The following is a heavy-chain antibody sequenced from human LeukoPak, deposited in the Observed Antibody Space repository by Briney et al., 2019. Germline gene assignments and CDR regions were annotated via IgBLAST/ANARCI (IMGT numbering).Heavy chain of an antibody. J-gene: IGHJ4*02. Sequence: SETLSLTCTASGGSISSYYWSWIRQPPGRGLEWIGYIYYTGSTNYNPSLKSRVTISVDTSKNQFSLKLSSVTAADTAVYYCASGRAFDFNYWGQGTLVTVSS. CDR2: IYYTGST. CDR3: ASGRAFDFNY. V-gene: IGHV4-59*01. CDR1: GGSISSYY. D-gene: IGHD1-26*01.